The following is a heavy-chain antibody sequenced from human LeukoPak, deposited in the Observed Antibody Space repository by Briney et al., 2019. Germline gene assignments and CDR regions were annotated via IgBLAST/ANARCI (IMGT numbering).Heavy chain of an antibody. Sequence: GGSLRLSCAASGFTFSSYGMSWVRQGPGKGLEWVSAISVSGNTYHADSVKGRFTISRDSYKNTLYLQMNSLRAEDAAVYYCAKAPVTTCSGAYCYPFDYWGQGTLVTVSS. CDR1: GFTFSSYG. J-gene: IGHJ4*02. CDR2: ISVSGNT. D-gene: IGHD2-15*01. V-gene: IGHV3-23*01. CDR3: AKAPVTTCSGAYCYPFDY.